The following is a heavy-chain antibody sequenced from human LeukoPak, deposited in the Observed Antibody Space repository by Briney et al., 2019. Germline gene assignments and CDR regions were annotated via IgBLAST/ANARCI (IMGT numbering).Heavy chain of an antibody. Sequence: GGSLRLSCAASGFTFSSYGMPWVRPAPGKGLEWVAVIWYDGSNKYYADSVKGRFTISRDNSKNTLYLQMNSLRAEDTAVYYCARGSDYGDYLFGYWGQGTLVTVSS. V-gene: IGHV3-33*01. J-gene: IGHJ4*02. CDR2: IWYDGSNK. CDR3: ARGSDYGDYLFGY. D-gene: IGHD4-17*01. CDR1: GFTFSSYG.